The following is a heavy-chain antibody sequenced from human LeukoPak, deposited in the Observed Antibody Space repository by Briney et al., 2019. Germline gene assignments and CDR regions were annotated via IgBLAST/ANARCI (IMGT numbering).Heavy chain of an antibody. D-gene: IGHD5-24*01. J-gene: IGHJ3*02. CDR1: GFTFSSYS. V-gene: IGHV3-21*01. CDR2: ISSSSSYI. CDR3: ARVGRWLQLAAAFDI. Sequence: PGGSLRLSCAASGFTFSSYSMNWVRQAPGKGLEWVSSISSSSSYIYYADSVTGRFTISRDNAKNSLYLQMNSLRAEDTAVYYCARVGRWLQLAAAFDIWGQGTMVTVSS.